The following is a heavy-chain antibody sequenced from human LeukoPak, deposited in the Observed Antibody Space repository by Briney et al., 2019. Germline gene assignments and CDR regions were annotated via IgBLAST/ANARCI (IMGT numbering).Heavy chain of an antibody. CDR1: GGSISSYY. CDR3: ARDRGYSPSEA. Sequence: PSETLSLTCTVSGGSISSYYWSWIRQPPGKGLEWIGYIYYSGSTNYNPSLKSRVTISVDTSKNQFSLKLSSVTAADTAVYYCARDRGYSPSEAWGQGTLVTVSS. J-gene: IGHJ4*02. D-gene: IGHD5-18*01. CDR2: IYYSGST. V-gene: IGHV4-59*12.